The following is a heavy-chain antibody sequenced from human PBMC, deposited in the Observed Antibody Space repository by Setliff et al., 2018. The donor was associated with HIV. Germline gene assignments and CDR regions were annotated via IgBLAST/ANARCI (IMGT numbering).Heavy chain of an antibody. V-gene: IGHV1-3*01. J-gene: IGHJ4*02. Sequence: ASVKVSCKASGYSFSNYAIHWVRQAPGQGLEWMGWINGGNAITKFSQKFQGRVTFTRDTSASTVYMELSSLRSEDTAVYYCARDIYDSGWFTLEYWGQGTLVTVSS. CDR1: GYSFSNYA. D-gene: IGHD6-19*01. CDR3: ARDIYDSGWFTLEY. CDR2: INGGNAIT.